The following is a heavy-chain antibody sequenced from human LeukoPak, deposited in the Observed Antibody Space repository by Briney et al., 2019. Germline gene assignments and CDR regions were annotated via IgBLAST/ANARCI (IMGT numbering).Heavy chain of an antibody. CDR2: IIPIFGTA. D-gene: IGHD4-17*01. V-gene: IGHV1-69*13. CDR1: GYTLTELS. CDR3: ARDPPTSDGDSTNFDY. Sequence: ASVKVSCKVSGYTLTELSMHWVRQAPGQGLEWMGGIIPIFGTANYAQKFQGRVTITADESTSTAYMELSSLRSEDTAVYYCARDPPTSDGDSTNFDYWGQGTLVTVSS. J-gene: IGHJ4*02.